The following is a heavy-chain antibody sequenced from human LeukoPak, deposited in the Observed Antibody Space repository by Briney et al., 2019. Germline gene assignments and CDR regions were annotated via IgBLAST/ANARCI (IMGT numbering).Heavy chain of an antibody. D-gene: IGHD6-19*01. CDR2: IKQDGSES. V-gene: IGHV3-7*03. J-gene: IGHJ4*02. CDR3: ATGAGCGY. CDR1: GFTFSSYW. Sequence: GGSLRLSCAASGFTFSSYWMTWVRQAPGKGLEWVANIKQDGSESNYVDSVKGRFTISRDNAKNSLYLQMNTLRDEDTAVYYCATGAGCGYWGQGTLVTVPS.